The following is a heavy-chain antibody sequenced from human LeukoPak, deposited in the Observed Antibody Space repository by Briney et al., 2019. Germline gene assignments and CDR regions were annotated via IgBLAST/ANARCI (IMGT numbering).Heavy chain of an antibody. CDR3: ARRLKRMLRGVIRGSSDYYSHYYMDV. D-gene: IGHD3-10*01. CDR1: GGSISSSSYY. V-gene: IGHV4-39*07. J-gene: IGHJ6*03. Sequence: PSETLSLTCTASGGSISSSSYYWGWIRQPPGKGLEWIGSIYYSGSTYYNPSLKSRVSISLDTSKNQFSLKLSSVTAADTAVYYCARRLKRMLRGVIRGSSDYYSHYYMDVWGKGTTVTISS. CDR2: IYYSGST.